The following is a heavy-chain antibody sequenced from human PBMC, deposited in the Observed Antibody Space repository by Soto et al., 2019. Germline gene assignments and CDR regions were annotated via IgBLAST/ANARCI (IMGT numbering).Heavy chain of an antibody. CDR1: GYTFPTST. J-gene: IGHJ4*02. V-gene: IGHV1-18*01. CDR3: AIADYGDDDY. CDR2: IKAYSGNT. D-gene: IGHD4-17*01. Sequence: QLQLVQSGAEAKKPGASVKVSCKASGYTFPTSTISWVRQAPGQGLEWLGWIKAYSGNTNYAQKLQGRVTMTKDTSTNTAYMELRSLTTDDTAIYYCAIADYGDDDYWGQGTLVTVSS.